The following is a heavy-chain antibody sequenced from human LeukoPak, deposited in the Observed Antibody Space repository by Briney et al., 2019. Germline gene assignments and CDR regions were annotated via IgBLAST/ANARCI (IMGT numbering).Heavy chain of an antibody. Sequence: PGGSLRLSCAASGFTFSSYGMHRVRQAPGKGLEWVAVISYDGSNKYYADSVKGRFTISRDNSKNTLYLQMNSLRAEDTAVYYCAKGRPFRIVVGNHLDVWGQGTTVTVSS. CDR1: GFTFSSYG. CDR2: ISYDGSNK. V-gene: IGHV3-30*18. J-gene: IGHJ6*02. D-gene: IGHD2-15*01. CDR3: AKGRPFRIVVGNHLDV.